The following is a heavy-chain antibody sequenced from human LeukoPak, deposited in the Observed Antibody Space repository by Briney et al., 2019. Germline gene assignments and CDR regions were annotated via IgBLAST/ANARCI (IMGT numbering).Heavy chain of an antibody. CDR3: AGTGYSSGWRTTYFDY. CDR1: GGSISSSSYY. J-gene: IGHJ4*02. Sequence: SETLSLTCTVSGGSISSSSYYWGWIRQPPGKGLEWIGSIYYSGSTYYNPSLKSRVTISVDTSKNQFSLKLSSVTAADTAVYYCAGTGYSSGWRTTYFDYWGQGTLVTVSS. D-gene: IGHD6-19*01. CDR2: IYYSGST. V-gene: IGHV4-39*07.